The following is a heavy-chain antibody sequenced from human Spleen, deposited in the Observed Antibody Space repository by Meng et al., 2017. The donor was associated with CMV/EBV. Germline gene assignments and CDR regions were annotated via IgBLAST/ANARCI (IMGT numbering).Heavy chain of an antibody. CDR1: GGSFSGYY. V-gene: IGHV4-34*01. J-gene: IGHJ6*02. CDR2: INHSGST. Sequence: SETLSLTCAVYGGSFSGYYWSWIRQPPGKGLEWIGEINHSGSTNYNPSLKSRLTISVDTSKNQFSLKLSSVTAADTAVYYCARARRYYYGMDVWGQGTTVTVSS. CDR3: ARARRYYYGMDV.